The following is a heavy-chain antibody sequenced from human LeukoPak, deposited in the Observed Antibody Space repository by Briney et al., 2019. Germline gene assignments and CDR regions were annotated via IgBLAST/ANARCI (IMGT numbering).Heavy chain of an antibody. CDR2: FSVSGGNT. CDR1: GFTFSDYA. V-gene: IGHV3-23*01. Sequence: GGSLRLSCAVSGFTFSDYAMSWVRQAPGRGLEWVSSFSVSGGNTYYADSVKGRFTISRDNSKNTLYLQMNNLRAEDTAVYYCARNRPGQAIDYWGQGTLVTVSS. J-gene: IGHJ4*02. CDR3: ARNRPGQAIDY. D-gene: IGHD1-14*01.